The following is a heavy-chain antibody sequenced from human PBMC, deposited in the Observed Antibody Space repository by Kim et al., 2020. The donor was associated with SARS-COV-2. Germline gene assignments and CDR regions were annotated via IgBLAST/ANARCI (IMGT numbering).Heavy chain of an antibody. J-gene: IGHJ4*02. CDR2: IYYSGST. Sequence: SETLSLTCTVSGGSISSGGYYWSWIRQHPGKGLEWIGYIYYSGSTYYNPSLKSRVTISVDPSKNQFSLKLSSVTAADTALYYCARARGITIFGVVTHFDYWGQGTRGSVSS. CDR3: ARARGITIFGVVTHFDY. CDR1: GGSISSGGYY. V-gene: IGHV4-31*03. D-gene: IGHD3-3*01.